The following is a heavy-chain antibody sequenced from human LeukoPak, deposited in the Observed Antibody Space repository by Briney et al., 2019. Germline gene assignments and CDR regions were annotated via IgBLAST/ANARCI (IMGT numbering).Heavy chain of an antibody. Sequence: SQTLSLTCAVSGGSISSGGYSWSWIRQPPGKGLEWIGYIYHSGSTYYNPSLKSRVTISVDRSKNQFSLKLSSVTAADTAVYYCARLNVDTAMVTSSGLYYYYGMDVWGQGTTVTVSS. CDR1: GGSISSGGYS. V-gene: IGHV4-30-2*01. CDR3: ARLNVDTAMVTSSGLYYYYGMDV. D-gene: IGHD5-18*01. CDR2: IYHSGST. J-gene: IGHJ6*02.